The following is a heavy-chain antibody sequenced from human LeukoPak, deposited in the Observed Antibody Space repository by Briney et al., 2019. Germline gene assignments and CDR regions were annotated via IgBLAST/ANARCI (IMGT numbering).Heavy chain of an antibody. CDR3: AKDVIHDYGDYRPGGDY. V-gene: IGHV3-23*01. D-gene: IGHD4-17*01. J-gene: IGHJ4*02. Sequence: PGGSLRLSCAPSGFTFSSYGMSGVRQAPGKGLEWVSAISGSGGSTYYVDSVKGRCTISRDNSKNTLYLQMNSLRAEDTAVYYCAKDVIHDYGDYRPGGDYWGQGTLVTVSS. CDR1: GFTFSSYG. CDR2: ISGSGGST.